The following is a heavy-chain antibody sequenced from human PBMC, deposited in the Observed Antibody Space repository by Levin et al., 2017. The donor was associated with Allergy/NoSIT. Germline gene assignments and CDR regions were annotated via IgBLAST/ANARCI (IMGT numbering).Heavy chain of an antibody. D-gene: IGHD6-13*01. CDR2: ISWNSGSI. V-gene: IGHV3-9*01. J-gene: IGHJ5*02. CDR3: AKGPLRDMGSSWVNWFDP. CDR1: GFTFDDYA. Sequence: GGSLRLSCAASGFTFDDYAMHWVRQAPGKGLEWVSGISWNSGSIGYADSVKGRFTISRDNAKNSLYLQMNSLRAEDTALYYCAKGPLRDMGSSWVNWFDPWGQGTLVTVSS.